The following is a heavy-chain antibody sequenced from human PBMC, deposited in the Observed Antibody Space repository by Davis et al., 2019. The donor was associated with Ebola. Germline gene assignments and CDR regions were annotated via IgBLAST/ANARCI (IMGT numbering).Heavy chain of an antibody. CDR2: IIPIFGTA. J-gene: IGHJ4*03. Sequence: SVKVSCKASGGTFSSYAISWVRQAPGQGLEWMGGIIPIFGTANYAQKFQGRVTITADESTSTAYMELSSLRSEDTAVYYCAREGYCSGGSCYHFDYWGKGTTVTVSS. CDR1: GGTFSSYA. V-gene: IGHV1-69*13. D-gene: IGHD2-15*01. CDR3: AREGYCSGGSCYHFDY.